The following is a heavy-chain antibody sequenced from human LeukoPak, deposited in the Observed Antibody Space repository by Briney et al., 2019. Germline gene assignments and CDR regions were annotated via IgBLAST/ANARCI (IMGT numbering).Heavy chain of an antibody. CDR3: ARGNYYDGSGSLDY. D-gene: IGHD3-22*01. V-gene: IGHV4-59*01. CDR2: IYYSGST. CDR1: SDSISSYY. Sequence: KASETLSLTCTASSDSISSYYWSWIRQPPGEGLELIGYIYYSGSTNYNPSLKSRVTISVDTSKSQFSLKLSSVTAADTAVYYCARGNYYDGSGSLDYWGQGTLVTVSS. J-gene: IGHJ4*02.